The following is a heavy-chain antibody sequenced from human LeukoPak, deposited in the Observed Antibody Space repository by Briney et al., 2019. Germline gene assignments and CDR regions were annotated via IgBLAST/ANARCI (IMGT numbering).Heavy chain of an antibody. CDR2: IYYSGST. CDR3: ARGPPPDFDY. CDR1: GGSISSYY. J-gene: IGHJ4*02. V-gene: IGHV4-59*01. Sequence: PSETLSLTCSVSGGSISSYYWSWIRQSPGKGLEWIGYIYYSGSTNYNPSLKSRVTISVDTSRNQFSLKVTSVTAADTAVYYCARGPPPDFDYWGRGTLVTVSS.